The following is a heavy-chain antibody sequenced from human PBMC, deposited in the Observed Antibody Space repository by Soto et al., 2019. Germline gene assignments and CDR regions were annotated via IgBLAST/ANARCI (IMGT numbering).Heavy chain of an antibody. J-gene: IGHJ4*02. Sequence: QLQLQESGSGLVKPSQTLSLTCAVSGGSISSGGYSWSWIRQPPGKGLEWIGYIYHSGSTYYNPSPKSRATISVDRSKNQFSLKLSSVTAADTAVYYCARVSGYSYGPDYWGQGTLVTVSS. D-gene: IGHD5-18*01. CDR2: IYHSGST. CDR3: ARVSGYSYGPDY. CDR1: GGSISSGGYS. V-gene: IGHV4-30-2*01.